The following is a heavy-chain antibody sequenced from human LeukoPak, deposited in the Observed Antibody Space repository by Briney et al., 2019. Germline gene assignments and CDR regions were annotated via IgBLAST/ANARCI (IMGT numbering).Heavy chain of an antibody. D-gene: IGHD3-3*01. CDR1: GGSISSYY. V-gene: IGHV4-4*07. J-gene: IGHJ4*02. CDR2: IYTSGST. CDR3: ARGFTIFGEKGYYFDY. Sequence: SETLSLTCTVSGGSISSYYWSWIRQPAGKGLEWIGRIYTSGSTNYNPSLKSRVTMSVDASKNQFSLKLSSVTAADTAVYYCARGFTIFGEKGYYFDYWGQGTLVTVSS.